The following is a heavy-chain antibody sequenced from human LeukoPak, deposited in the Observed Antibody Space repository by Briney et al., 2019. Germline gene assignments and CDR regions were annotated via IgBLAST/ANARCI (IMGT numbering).Heavy chain of an antibody. V-gene: IGHV4-34*01. J-gene: IGHJ4*02. CDR3: ASPPYCSSTSCYADYFDY. D-gene: IGHD2-2*01. CDR1: GGPFNGFY. Sequence: SETLSLTCATYGGPFNGFYWSWIRQPPGKGLEWIGEINHSGTTNYNPSLESRVTISADTSKNQFSLKLSSVTAADTAVYYCASPPYCSSTSCYADYFDYWGQGTLVTVSS. CDR2: INHSGTT.